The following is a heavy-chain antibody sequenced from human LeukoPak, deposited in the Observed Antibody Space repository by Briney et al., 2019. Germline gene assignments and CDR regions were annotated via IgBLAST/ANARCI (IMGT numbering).Heavy chain of an antibody. Sequence: ASVKVSCKASGYTFTNYYMHWVRQAPGQGLEWMGIINPSGGSTSYAQKFQGRVTMTRDMSTSTVYMELSSLRSEDTAVYYCARDRRYFDCRKYYMDVWGKGTTVTVSS. CDR2: INPSGGST. CDR3: ARDRRYFDCRKYYMDV. CDR1: GYTFTNYY. V-gene: IGHV1-46*01. J-gene: IGHJ6*03. D-gene: IGHD3-9*01.